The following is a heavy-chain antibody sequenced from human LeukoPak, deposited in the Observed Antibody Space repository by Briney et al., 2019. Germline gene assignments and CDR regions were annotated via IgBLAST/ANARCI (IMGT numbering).Heavy chain of an antibody. CDR1: GFTFSSYG. D-gene: IGHD2-15*01. J-gene: IGHJ5*02. Sequence: PGRSLRLSCAASGFTFSSYGMHWVRQAPGKGLEWVAVISYDGSNKYYADSVKGRFTISRDNSKNTLYLQMNSLRVEDTAVYYCAKDRLGYCSGGSCYLNWFDPWGQGTLVTVSS. V-gene: IGHV3-30*18. CDR2: ISYDGSNK. CDR3: AKDRLGYCSGGSCYLNWFDP.